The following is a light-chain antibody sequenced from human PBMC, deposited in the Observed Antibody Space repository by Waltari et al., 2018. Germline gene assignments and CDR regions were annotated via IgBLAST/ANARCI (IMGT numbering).Light chain of an antibody. V-gene: IGKV3-20*01. Sequence: IVLTQSPDTLSLSVGERATLSCRASQSVSSISFSWYQQKPGQAPRLLIYGTSSRATGFPDRFSGSGSGTDFTLTISRLEPEDFAVYHCQHYDGSVVTFGGGTKVEIK. J-gene: IGKJ4*01. CDR1: QSVSSIS. CDR3: QHYDGSVVT. CDR2: GTS.